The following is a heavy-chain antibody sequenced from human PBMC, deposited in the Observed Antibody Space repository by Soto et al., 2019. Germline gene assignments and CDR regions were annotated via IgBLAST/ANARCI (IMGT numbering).Heavy chain of an antibody. CDR1: GGSFSGYY. V-gene: IGHV4-34*01. D-gene: IGHD6-6*01. CDR3: ARAGRGRIAAFRLPRFDY. J-gene: IGHJ4*02. CDR2: INHSGST. Sequence: SETLSLTCAVYGGSFSGYYWSWIRQPPGKGLEWIGEINHSGSTNYNPSLKSRVTISVDTSKNQFSLKLSSVTAADTAVYYCARAGRGRIAAFRLPRFDYWGQGTLVTVSS.